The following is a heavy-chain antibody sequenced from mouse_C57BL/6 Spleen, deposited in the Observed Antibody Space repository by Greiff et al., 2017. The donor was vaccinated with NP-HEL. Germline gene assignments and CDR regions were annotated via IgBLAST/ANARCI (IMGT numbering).Heavy chain of an antibody. CDR3: ARSMITYAMDY. D-gene: IGHD2-4*01. CDR2: ISGGGGNT. J-gene: IGHJ4*01. V-gene: IGHV5-9*01. Sequence: EVHLVESGGGLVKPGGSLKLSCAASGFTFSSYTMSWVRQTPEKRLEWVATISGGGGNTYYPDSVKGRFTISRDNAKNTLYLQMSSLRSEDTALYYCARSMITYAMDYWGQGTSVTVSS. CDR1: GFTFSSYT.